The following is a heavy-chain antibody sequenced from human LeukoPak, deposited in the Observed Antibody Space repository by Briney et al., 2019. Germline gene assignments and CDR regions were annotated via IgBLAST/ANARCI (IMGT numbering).Heavy chain of an antibody. J-gene: IGHJ4*02. D-gene: IGHD3-22*01. CDR3: ARDDTDYYDSSGYFSY. CDR1: GYTFTSYY. V-gene: IGHV1-46*01. Sequence: APVKVSCKASGYTFTSYYMHWVRQAPGQGLEWMGIINPSGGSTSYAQKFQGRVTMTRDTSTSTVYMELSSLRSEDTAVYYCARDDTDYYDSSGYFSYWGQGTLVTVSS. CDR2: INPSGGST.